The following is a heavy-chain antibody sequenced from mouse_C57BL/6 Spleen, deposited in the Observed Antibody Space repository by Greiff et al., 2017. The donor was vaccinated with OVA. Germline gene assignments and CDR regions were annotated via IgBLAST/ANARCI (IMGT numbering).Heavy chain of an antibody. Sequence: VQLQQPGAELVMPGASVKLSCKASGYTFTSYWMHWVKQRPGQGLEWIGEIDPSDSYTNYNQKFKGKSTLTVDKSSSTADMQLSSLTSEDSAVYYCARGDGSSYLFAYWGQGTLVTVSA. V-gene: IGHV1-69*01. CDR1: GYTFTSYW. J-gene: IGHJ3*01. D-gene: IGHD1-1*01. CDR3: ARGDGSSYLFAY. CDR2: IDPSDSYT.